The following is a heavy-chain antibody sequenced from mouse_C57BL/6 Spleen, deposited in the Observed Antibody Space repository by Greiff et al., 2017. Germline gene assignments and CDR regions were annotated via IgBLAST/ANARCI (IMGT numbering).Heavy chain of an antibody. CDR1: GYAFSSSW. Sequence: QVQLQQSGPELVKPGASVKISCKASGYAFSSSWMNWVKQRPGKGLEWIGRIYPGDGDTNYNGKFKGKATLTADKSSSTAYMQLSSLTSEDSAVYFCARWYYDDIYSMDYWGQGTSVTVSS. J-gene: IGHJ4*01. CDR2: IYPGDGDT. V-gene: IGHV1-82*01. CDR3: ARWYYDDIYSMDY. D-gene: IGHD2-4*01.